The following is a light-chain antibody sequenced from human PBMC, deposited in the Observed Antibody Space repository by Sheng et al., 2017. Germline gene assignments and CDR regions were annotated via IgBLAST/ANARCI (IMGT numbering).Light chain of an antibody. Sequence: QSALTQPASVSGSPGQSITISCTGAGGNVASYNYVSWYQHPPGKAPKLVIYEVSNRPSGISNRFSGSKSGNTASLTISGLQAEDEADYYCSSFSASDTLVIFGGGTKLTVL. V-gene: IGLV2-14*01. CDR1: GGNVASYNY. J-gene: IGLJ2*01. CDR3: SSFSASDTLVI. CDR2: EVS.